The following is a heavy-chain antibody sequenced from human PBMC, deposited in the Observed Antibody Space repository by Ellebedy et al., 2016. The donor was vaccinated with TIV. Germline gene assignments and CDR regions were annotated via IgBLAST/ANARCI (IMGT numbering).Heavy chain of an antibody. CDR3: AREVDHDSRYYYYMDV. Sequence: SVKVSCXASGGTFSSYAISWVRQAPGQGLEWMGRIIPILGIANYAQKFQGRVTITADKSTSTAYMELSSLRSEDTAVYYCAREVDHDSRYYYYMDVWGKGTTVTVSS. CDR2: IIPILGIA. D-gene: IGHD1-1*01. CDR1: GGTFSSYA. J-gene: IGHJ6*03. V-gene: IGHV1-69*04.